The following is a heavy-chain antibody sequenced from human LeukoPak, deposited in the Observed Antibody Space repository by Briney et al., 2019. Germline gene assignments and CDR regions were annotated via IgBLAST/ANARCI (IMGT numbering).Heavy chain of an antibody. J-gene: IGHJ4*02. Sequence: GGSLRLSCAASGFTFSNAWMSWVRQAPGKGLEWVSSISSSSSYIYYADSVKGRFTISRDNAKNSLYLQMNSLRAEDTAVYYCARDCSSTSCYPMVDYWGQGTLVTVSS. V-gene: IGHV3-21*01. CDR1: GFTFSNAW. CDR2: ISSSSSYI. CDR3: ARDCSSTSCYPMVDY. D-gene: IGHD2-2*01.